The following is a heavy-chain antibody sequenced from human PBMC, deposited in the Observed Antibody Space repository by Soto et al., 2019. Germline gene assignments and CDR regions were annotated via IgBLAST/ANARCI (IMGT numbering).Heavy chain of an antibody. J-gene: IGHJ4*02. CDR3: AKERLARGFDY. Sequence: GGSLRLSCAASGFTFSSFSFNWVRQAPGKGLEWVLGISGSGDNTYYADSVKGRFTISRDNSKNTVFLQMNSLRAEDTAVYYCAKERLARGFDYWGQGTLVTVSS. CDR2: ISGSGDNT. CDR1: GFTFSSFS. V-gene: IGHV3-23*01.